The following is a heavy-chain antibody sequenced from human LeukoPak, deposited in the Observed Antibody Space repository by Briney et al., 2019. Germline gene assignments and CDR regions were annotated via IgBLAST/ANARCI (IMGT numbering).Heavy chain of an antibody. D-gene: IGHD2-2*01. V-gene: IGHV3-21*01. CDR2: ISTTSTYI. Sequence: GGSLRLSCVASGFTFSIYSMNWVRQAPGKGLEWVSSISTTSTYIYYPDSVKGRFTISRDNAKNSLYLQMDSLRAEDTAVYYCARGGWAAVIPAAFDPWGQGTLVTVSS. CDR1: GFTFSIYS. J-gene: IGHJ5*02. CDR3: ARGGWAAVIPAAFDP.